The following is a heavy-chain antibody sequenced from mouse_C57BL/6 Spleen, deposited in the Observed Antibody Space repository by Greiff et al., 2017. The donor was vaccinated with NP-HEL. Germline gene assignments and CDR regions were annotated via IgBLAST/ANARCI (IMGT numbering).Heavy chain of an antibody. Sequence: QVQLQQSGPELVKPGASVKISCKASGYAFSSSWMNWVKQRPGKGLEWIGRIYPGDGDTNYNGKFKGKATLTADKSSSTAYMQLSSLTSEDSAVYFCARPDDGYYYFDVWGTGTTVTVSS. V-gene: IGHV1-82*01. CDR3: ARPDDGYYYFDV. D-gene: IGHD2-3*01. CDR2: IYPGDGDT. CDR1: GYAFSSSW. J-gene: IGHJ1*03.